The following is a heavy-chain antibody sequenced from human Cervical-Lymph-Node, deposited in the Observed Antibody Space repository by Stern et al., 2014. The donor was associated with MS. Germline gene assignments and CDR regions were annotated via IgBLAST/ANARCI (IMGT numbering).Heavy chain of an antibody. D-gene: IGHD2/OR15-2a*01. CDR1: GYAFTGFF. V-gene: IGHV1-2*06. CDR3: AREATRIIVGIDY. CDR2: LNPNSDDP. Sequence: QLVQSGAKMKKPGASVKVSCKASGYAFTGFFIHWVRQVPGQGLEWMGRLNPNSDDPAYAQNFQYRVTLTRDTSISTAYLELSRLTSADTAVYYCAREATRIIVGIDYWGQGTQVTVSS. J-gene: IGHJ4*02.